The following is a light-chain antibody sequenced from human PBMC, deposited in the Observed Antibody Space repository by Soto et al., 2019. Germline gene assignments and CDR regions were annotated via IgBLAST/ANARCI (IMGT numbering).Light chain of an antibody. CDR1: QDISNY. Sequence: DIQMTQSPSSLSASVGDRVTITCRASQDISNYLAWYQQKPGKVPKVLIYAASTLQSGVPSRFSGSGSGTDFTLTVSSLQPEDVASYYCQNYNSAPRTFGQGTKVEIK. J-gene: IGKJ1*01. CDR3: QNYNSAPRT. CDR2: AAS. V-gene: IGKV1-27*01.